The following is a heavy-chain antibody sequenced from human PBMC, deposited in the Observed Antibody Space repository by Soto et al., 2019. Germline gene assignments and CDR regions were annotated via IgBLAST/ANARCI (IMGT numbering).Heavy chain of an antibody. J-gene: IGHJ5*02. V-gene: IGHV4-59*08. Sequence: SETLSLTCTLSGFSLSSFYLIWIRQTPGKGLEWIAFIYYSGSTNYNPSLKSRVTISVDTSKNQFSLKLNSVTAAATAVYYCARPMTAGGIDPWGQGTLVTVSS. D-gene: IGHD2-21*02. CDR2: IYYSGST. CDR3: ARPMTAGGIDP. CDR1: GFSLSSFY.